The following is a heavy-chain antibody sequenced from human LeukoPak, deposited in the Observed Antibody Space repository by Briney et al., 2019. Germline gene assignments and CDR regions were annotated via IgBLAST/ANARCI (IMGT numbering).Heavy chain of an antibody. Sequence: ASVKVSCKVSGYTLTELSMHWVRQAPGKGLEWMGGFDPKDGETIYAQKFQGRVTMTEDTSTDTAYMELSSLRSEDTAVYYCATGGIAAAGYLLMGDYFDYWGQGTLVTVSS. CDR2: FDPKDGET. J-gene: IGHJ4*02. CDR1: GYTLTELS. D-gene: IGHD6-13*01. CDR3: ATGGIAAAGYLLMGDYFDY. V-gene: IGHV1-24*01.